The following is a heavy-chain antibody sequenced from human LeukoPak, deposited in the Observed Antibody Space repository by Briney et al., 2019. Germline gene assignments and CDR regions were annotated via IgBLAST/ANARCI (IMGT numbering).Heavy chain of an antibody. CDR3: AKDRVAGTENVLDY. J-gene: IGHJ4*02. CDR1: GFTFSSYA. V-gene: IGHV3-23*01. CDR2: ISGSGGST. Sequence: GGSLRLSCAASGFTFSSYAMSWVRQAPGKGLEWVSVISGSGGSTYYADSVKGRFTISRDNSKNTLYLQMNSLRAEDTAVYYCAKDRVAGTENVLDYWGQGTLVTVSS. D-gene: IGHD6-19*01.